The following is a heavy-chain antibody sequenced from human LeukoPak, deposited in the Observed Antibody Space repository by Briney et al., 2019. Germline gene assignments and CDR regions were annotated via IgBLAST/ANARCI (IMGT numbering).Heavy chain of an antibody. CDR2: INQDAREI. J-gene: IGHJ4*02. CDR1: GFTFSRYW. V-gene: IGHV3-7*01. CDR3: ATDRDNSDWQKRFDS. Sequence: GGSLRLSCAAAGFTFSRYWMNWYRQAPGKGLQWVGNINQDAREINYVDSVRGRFTISRDNAKNSLHLQLNSLRAEDTAVYYCATDRDNSDWQKRFDSWGQGTLVTVSS. D-gene: IGHD2-21*02.